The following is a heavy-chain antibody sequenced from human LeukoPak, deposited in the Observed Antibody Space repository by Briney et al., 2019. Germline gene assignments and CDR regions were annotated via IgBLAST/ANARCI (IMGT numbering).Heavy chain of an antibody. D-gene: IGHD6-13*01. J-gene: IGHJ5*02. Sequence: GGSLRLSCAASGFTFSSYSMNWVRRAPGKGLEWVSSISSSSSYIYYADSVKGRFTISRDNAKNSLYLQMNSLRAEDTAVYYCARVVIAAAGTGSGRWFDPWGQGTLVTVSS. CDR3: ARVVIAAAGTGSGRWFDP. CDR2: ISSSSSYI. V-gene: IGHV3-21*01. CDR1: GFTFSSYS.